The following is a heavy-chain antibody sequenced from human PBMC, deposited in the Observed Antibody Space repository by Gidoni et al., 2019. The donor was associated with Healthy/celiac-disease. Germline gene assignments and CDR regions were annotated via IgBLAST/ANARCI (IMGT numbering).Heavy chain of an antibody. J-gene: IGHJ4*02. Sequence: EVQLVESGGGLVQPGGSLRLSCAASGFTVSSNYMSWVRQAPGKGLEWVSVIYSGGSTYYADSVKGRFTISRDNSKNTLYLQMNSLRAEDTAVYYCARVWGIVATPYYFDYWGQGTLVTVSS. D-gene: IGHD5-12*01. CDR1: GFTVSSNY. CDR3: ARVWGIVATPYYFDY. CDR2: IYSGGST. V-gene: IGHV3-66*01.